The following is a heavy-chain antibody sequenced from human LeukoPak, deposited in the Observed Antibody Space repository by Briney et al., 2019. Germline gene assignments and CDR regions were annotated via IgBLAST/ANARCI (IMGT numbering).Heavy chain of an antibody. V-gene: IGHV4-34*01. D-gene: IGHD1-26*01. CDR3: ARRWELPHDAFDI. J-gene: IGHJ3*02. Sequence: SETLSLTCAVYGGSFSGYYWSWIRQPPGKGLEWIGEINHSGSTNYNPSLRSRVTISVDTSKNQFSLKLSSVTAADTAAYYCARRWELPHDAFDIWGQGTMVTVSS. CDR2: INHSGST. CDR1: GGSFSGYY.